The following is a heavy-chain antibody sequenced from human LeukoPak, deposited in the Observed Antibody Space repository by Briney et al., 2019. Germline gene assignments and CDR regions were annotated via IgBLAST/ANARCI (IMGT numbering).Heavy chain of an antibody. CDR1: GYTFTSYG. Sequence: ASVKVSCKASGYTFTSYGISWVRQAPGQGLEWMGWISAYNGNTNYAQKLQGRVTMTTDTSTSTAYMELSRLRSDDTAVYYCARPKRETSYGYAADYYYYMDVWGKGTTVTVSS. V-gene: IGHV1-18*01. D-gene: IGHD5-18*01. J-gene: IGHJ6*03. CDR3: ARPKRETSYGYAADYYYYMDV. CDR2: ISAYNGNT.